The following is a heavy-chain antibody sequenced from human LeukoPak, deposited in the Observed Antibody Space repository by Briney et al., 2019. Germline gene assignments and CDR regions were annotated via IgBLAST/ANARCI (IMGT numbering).Heavy chain of an antibody. Sequence: SETLSLTCTVSGYSISSGYYWGWIRQPPGKGLEWIGSIYHSGSTYYNPSLKSRVTISVDTSKNQFSLKLSSVTAADTAVYYCARDRADGSGSYYKDYWGQGTLVTVSS. CDR1: GYSISSGYY. D-gene: IGHD3-10*01. V-gene: IGHV4-38-2*02. CDR2: IYHSGST. CDR3: ARDRADGSGSYYKDY. J-gene: IGHJ4*02.